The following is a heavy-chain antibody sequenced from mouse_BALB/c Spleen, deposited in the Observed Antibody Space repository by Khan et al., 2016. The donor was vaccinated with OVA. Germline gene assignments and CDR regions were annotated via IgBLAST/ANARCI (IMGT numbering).Heavy chain of an antibody. D-gene: IGHD1-1*01. J-gene: IGHJ4*01. V-gene: IGHV3-2*02. CDR1: GYSITSDYA. Sequence: EVELVESGPGLVKPSQSPSLTCTVTGYSITSDYAWDWIRQFPGNKLEWMGYISYGGSTSYNPSLKSRISITRDTSKNQFFLQLNSVTTEDTATYYYARKNYYGYAMDYWGQGTSVTVSS. CDR2: ISYGGST. CDR3: ARKNYYGYAMDY.